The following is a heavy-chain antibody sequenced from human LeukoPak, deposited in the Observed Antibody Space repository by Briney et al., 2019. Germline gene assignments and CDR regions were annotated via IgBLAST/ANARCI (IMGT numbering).Heavy chain of an antibody. Sequence: SETLSLTCSVSGASISSGDYFWTWIRQHPGKGLEWIGYIHYSGSTYYNPSLRSRMIISVDTSKNQFSLQLSSVTAADTAVYYCARGGGYCSSTSCAKNWFDPWGQGTLVTVSS. CDR1: GASISSGDYF. CDR2: IHYSGST. V-gene: IGHV4-31*03. D-gene: IGHD2-2*01. J-gene: IGHJ5*02. CDR3: ARGGGYCSSTSCAKNWFDP.